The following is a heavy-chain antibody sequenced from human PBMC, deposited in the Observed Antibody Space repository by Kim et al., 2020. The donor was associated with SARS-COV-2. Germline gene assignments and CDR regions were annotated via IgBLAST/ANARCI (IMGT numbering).Heavy chain of an antibody. D-gene: IGHD5-18*01. J-gene: IGHJ4*02. V-gene: IGHV1-3*01. Sequence: RLQCRVTITWDTSASTAYMDLSSLRSEDTAVYYCARAGYSYGYEVYYFDYWGQGTLVTVSS. CDR3: ARAGYSYGYEVYYFDY.